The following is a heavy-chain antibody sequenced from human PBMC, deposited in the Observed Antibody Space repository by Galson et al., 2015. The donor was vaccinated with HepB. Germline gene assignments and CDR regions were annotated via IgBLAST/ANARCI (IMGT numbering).Heavy chain of an antibody. Sequence: TLSLTCTVSVLSITSRDYYWSWIRQPPGKGLEWIGFIYQSGTTYYNPSLKSRVTISIPTFRNEFSLELSSVTAADTAVYYCARARYNRATYFFYGLDVWGQGTTVTVSS. V-gene: IGHV4-30-4*01. CDR2: IYQSGTT. CDR3: ARARYNRATYFFYGLDV. J-gene: IGHJ6*02. D-gene: IGHD2/OR15-2a*01. CDR1: VLSITSRDYY.